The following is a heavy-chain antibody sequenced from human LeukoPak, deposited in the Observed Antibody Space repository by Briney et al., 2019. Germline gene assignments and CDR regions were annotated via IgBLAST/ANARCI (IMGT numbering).Heavy chain of an antibody. D-gene: IGHD3-22*01. CDR2: IIPILGIA. CDR1: GGTFSSYA. J-gene: IGHJ6*02. Sequence: SVKVSCKASGGTFSSYAISWVRQAPGQGLEWMGRIIPILGIANYAQKFQGRVTITADKSTSTAYMELSSLRSEDTAVYYCARRNTDLLPPGVPYGMDVWGQGTTVTVSS. V-gene: IGHV1-69*04. CDR3: ARRNTDLLPPGVPYGMDV.